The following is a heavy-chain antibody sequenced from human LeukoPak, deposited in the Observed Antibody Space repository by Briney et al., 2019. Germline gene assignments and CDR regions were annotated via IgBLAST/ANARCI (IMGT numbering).Heavy chain of an antibody. CDR2: TLPIFGTP. V-gene: IGHV1-69*05. J-gene: IGHJ3*02. CDR3: ARGSGPYVWGSYPHFDI. D-gene: IGHD3-16*02. CDR1: GVTFSNYA. Sequence: SVKVSCKASGVTFSNYAISWVRQAPGQGLEWMGGTLPIFGTPDYAQKFQGRVTITTDESTSTAYMELSSLRSEDTAMYYCARGSGPYVWGSYPHFDIWGQGTMVTVSS.